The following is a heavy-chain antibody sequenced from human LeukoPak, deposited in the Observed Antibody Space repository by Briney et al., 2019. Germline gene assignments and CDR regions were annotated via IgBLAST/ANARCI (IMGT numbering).Heavy chain of an antibody. Sequence: GGSLRLSCATSGFTFSNFGMNWVRQAPGKGLQWVAFISYDGKDKYYSDSVKGRITISRDNSKSTLYVQMDSLRTEDTAVYYCAKPITMIVVGGFDYWGQGTLVTVSS. CDR3: AKPITMIVVGGFDY. J-gene: IGHJ4*02. CDR1: GFTFSNFG. V-gene: IGHV3-30*02. D-gene: IGHD3-22*01. CDR2: ISYDGKDK.